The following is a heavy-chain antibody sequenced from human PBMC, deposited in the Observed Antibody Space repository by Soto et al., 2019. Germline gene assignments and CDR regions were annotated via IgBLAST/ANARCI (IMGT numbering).Heavy chain of an antibody. CDR1: GFSLTTSGVG. CDR2: IYWDDDK. J-gene: IGHJ4*02. D-gene: IGHD3-3*01. V-gene: IGHV2-5*02. Sequence: QITLNESGPTVVRPTETLTVTCRFSGFSLTTSGVGVGWIRQSPGKAPEGLALIYWDDDKRYSASLKSRLTISKDTSKNQVVLTVSDLDPTDTATYYCAHRVLRTVFGLVTTTAIYFDFWGQGTPVAVSS. CDR3: AHRVLRTVFGLVTTTAIYFDF.